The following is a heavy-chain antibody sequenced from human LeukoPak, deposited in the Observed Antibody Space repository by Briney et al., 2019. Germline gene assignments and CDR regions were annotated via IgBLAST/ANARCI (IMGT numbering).Heavy chain of an antibody. V-gene: IGHV3-21*01. CDR1: GFTFSSYS. J-gene: IGHJ4*02. D-gene: IGHD1-26*01. CDR2: ISSSSSYI. Sequence: TGGSLRLSCVASGFTFSSYSMNWVRQAPGKGLEWVSSISSSSSYIYYADSVKGRFTISRDNAKNSLYLQMNSLRAEDTAVNYCARDRSGVGATLYWGQGTLVTVSS. CDR3: ARDRSGVGATLY.